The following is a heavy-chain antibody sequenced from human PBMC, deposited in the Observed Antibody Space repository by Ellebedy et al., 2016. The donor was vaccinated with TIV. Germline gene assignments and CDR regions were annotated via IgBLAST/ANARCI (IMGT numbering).Heavy chain of an antibody. D-gene: IGHD6-19*01. CDR3: ARAGSSGWEAYFDL. CDR2: ISGSGGTT. Sequence: PGGSLRLSCAASGFMFTTYAMSWVRQAPGRGLEWVSTISGSGGTTYYVDSMKGRFTISRDNAKNTLYLQMNSLRAEDTAVYYCARAGSSGWEAYFDLWGRGTLVTVSS. J-gene: IGHJ2*01. CDR1: GFMFTTYA. V-gene: IGHV3-23*01.